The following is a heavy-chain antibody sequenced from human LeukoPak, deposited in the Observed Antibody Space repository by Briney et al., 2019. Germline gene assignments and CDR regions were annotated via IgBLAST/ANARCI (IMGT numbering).Heavy chain of an antibody. CDR3: ANGNRCTSPNCLGYYYFYMDV. J-gene: IGHJ6*03. Sequence: GGSLRLSCAASGFTVSSNYMSWVRQAPGRGLEWVSGFSGSGGTTYYADSVKGRFTISRVNSKNTLYLQMNGLRAEDTAVYYCANGNRCTSPNCLGYYYFYMDVWGKGTTVTVSS. CDR1: GFTVSSNY. D-gene: IGHD2-8*01. V-gene: IGHV3-23*01. CDR2: FSGSGGTT.